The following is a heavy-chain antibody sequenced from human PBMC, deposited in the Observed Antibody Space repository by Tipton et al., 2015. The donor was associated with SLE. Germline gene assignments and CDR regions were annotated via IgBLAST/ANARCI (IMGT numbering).Heavy chain of an antibody. Sequence: QLVQSGAEVKKPEASVKVSCKASGYTFTSYGISWVRQAPGKGLEWVSAISGSGGSTYYADSVKGRFTISRDNSKNTLYLQMNSLRAEDTAVYYCAKDGLDYWGQGTLVTVSS. D-gene: IGHD2-2*03. CDR3: AKDGLDY. CDR1: GYTFTSYG. CDR2: ISGSGGST. J-gene: IGHJ4*02. V-gene: IGHV3-23*04.